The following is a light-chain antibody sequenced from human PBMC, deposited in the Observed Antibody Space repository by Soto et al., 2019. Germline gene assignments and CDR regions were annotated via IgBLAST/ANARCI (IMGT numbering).Light chain of an antibody. Sequence: DIQVTQYPSSLCASVGDRVTITCLASQDIKNYLAWYQQKQGEIPKLLIYAASTLESGIPPRFSGSGSGTDLTLTINSLQPEDVATYYCQRYYNAPFTFGGGTQVDI. J-gene: IGKJ4*01. CDR3: QRYYNAPFT. CDR1: QDIKNY. V-gene: IGKV1-27*01. CDR2: AAS.